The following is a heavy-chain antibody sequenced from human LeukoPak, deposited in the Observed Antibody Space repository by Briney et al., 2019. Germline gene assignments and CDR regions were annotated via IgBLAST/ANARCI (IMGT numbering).Heavy chain of an antibody. CDR1: GFTFRNYA. Sequence: GRSLRLSCAASGFTFRNYAMSWVRQTPAKGLEWVSAITNNGGDTYHADSVKGRFTISRDNSKTTVYMQMSGLRVEDTAVYYCAKGSSASRPYYFDYWGQGILVTVSS. CDR3: AKGSSASRPYYFDY. J-gene: IGHJ4*02. V-gene: IGHV3-23*01. CDR2: ITNNGGDT. D-gene: IGHD2-2*01.